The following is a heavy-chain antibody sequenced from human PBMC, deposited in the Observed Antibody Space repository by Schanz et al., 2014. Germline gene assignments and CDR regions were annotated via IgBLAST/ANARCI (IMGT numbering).Heavy chain of an antibody. J-gene: IGHJ3*02. CDR3: ARGPSTGDFDI. CDR2: INPSGGST. V-gene: IGHV1-46*03. Sequence: QVQLVQSGAEVKKPGASVRVSCKASGYSFTTYDVNWVRQATGQGLEWMGIINPSGGSTSYAQKFQGRVTMTRDTSTSTVYMELSSLRSEDTAVYFCARGPSTGDFDIWGQGTMVTVSS. D-gene: IGHD2-21*01. CDR1: GYSFTTYD.